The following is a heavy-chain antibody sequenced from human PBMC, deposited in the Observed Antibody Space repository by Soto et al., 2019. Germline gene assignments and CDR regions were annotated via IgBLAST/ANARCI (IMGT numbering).Heavy chain of an antibody. J-gene: IGHJ6*02. Sequence: QVQLVQSGAEVKKPGSSVKVSCKASGGTFSSYAISWVRQAPGQGLEWMGGIIPIFGTANYAQKFQGRVTITADESTSTASMELSSLRSEDTAVYYCARMDCSSTSCYALYYYYGMDVWGQGTTVTVSS. CDR2: IIPIFGTA. V-gene: IGHV1-69*01. CDR3: ARMDCSSTSCYALYYYYGMDV. CDR1: GGTFSSYA. D-gene: IGHD2-2*01.